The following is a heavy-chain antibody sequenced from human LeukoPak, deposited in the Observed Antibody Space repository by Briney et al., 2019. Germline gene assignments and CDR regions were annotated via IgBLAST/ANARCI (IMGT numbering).Heavy chain of an antibody. CDR3: AVSRSSSWGYYYYGMDV. CDR1: GGSVSSGTYY. CDR2: VYYTGTT. Sequence: PSETLSLTCTVSGGSVSSGTYYWVWIRQPPGKGLEWIGSVYYTGTTYYTPSLKSRVTISVDTTKNQFSLKLNSVTAADTAVYYCAVSRSSSWGYYYYGMDVWGQGITVTVSS. D-gene: IGHD6-13*01. V-gene: IGHV4-39*01. J-gene: IGHJ6*02.